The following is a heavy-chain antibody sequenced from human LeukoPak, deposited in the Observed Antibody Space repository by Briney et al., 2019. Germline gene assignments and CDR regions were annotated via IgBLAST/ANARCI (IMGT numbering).Heavy chain of an antibody. D-gene: IGHD1-7*01. J-gene: IGHJ4*02. CDR2: IRSKAYGGTT. CDR3: TRSVRGTSDY. CDR1: GFTFGDYA. Sequence: PGGSLRLSCTASGFTFGDYAMSWVRQAPGKGLEWVGFIRSKAYGGTTEYAASVKGRFTISRDDSKSIAYLQMNSLKTEDTAVYYCTRSVRGTSDYWGQGTLVTVSS. V-gene: IGHV3-49*04.